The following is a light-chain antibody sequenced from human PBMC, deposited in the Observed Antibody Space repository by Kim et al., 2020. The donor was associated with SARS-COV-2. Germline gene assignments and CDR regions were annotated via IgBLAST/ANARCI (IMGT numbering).Light chain of an antibody. V-gene: IGKV1-5*03. CDR2: GAS. CDR1: QSISTW. J-gene: IGKJ1*01. CDR3: QQYKGT. Sequence: DIQMTKSPSTLSASVGERITITCRATQSISTWLAWYQQKPGKAPKLLIYGASNLQSGVPSRFSGSGSGTEFFLTISGLQPDDFATYYCQQYKGTFGQGTKVDIK.